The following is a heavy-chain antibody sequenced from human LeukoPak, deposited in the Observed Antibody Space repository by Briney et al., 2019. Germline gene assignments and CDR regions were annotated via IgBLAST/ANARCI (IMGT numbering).Heavy chain of an antibody. J-gene: IGHJ4*02. CDR2: IYPGDSDT. D-gene: IGHD6-13*01. Sequence: GESLKISCKGSGYSFTSYWIGWVRQMPGKGLEWMAIIYPGDSDTRYGPSFQGQVTISADKFISTAYLQWSSLKASDTAIYYCARGSTAAAGTPFVYWGQGTLVTVSS. CDR3: ARGSTAAAGTPFVY. V-gene: IGHV5-51*01. CDR1: GYSFTSYW.